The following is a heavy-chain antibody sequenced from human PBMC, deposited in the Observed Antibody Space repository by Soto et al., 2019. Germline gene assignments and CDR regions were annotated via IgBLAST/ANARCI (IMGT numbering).Heavy chain of an antibody. V-gene: IGHV3-30-3*01. CDR2: ISYDGSNK. Sequence: QVQLVESGGGVVQPGRSLRLSCAASGFTFSSYAMHWVRQAPGKGLEWVAVISYDGSNKYYADSVKGRFTISRDNSKNTLDLQMNSLRAEDTAVYYCARGRSYGGAEMGYWGQGTLVTVSS. D-gene: IGHD5-18*01. CDR3: ARGRSYGGAEMGY. J-gene: IGHJ4*02. CDR1: GFTFSSYA.